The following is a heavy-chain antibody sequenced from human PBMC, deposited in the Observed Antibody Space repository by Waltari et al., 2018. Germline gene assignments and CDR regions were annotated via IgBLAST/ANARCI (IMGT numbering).Heavy chain of an antibody. CDR2: IWFDGSDK. V-gene: IGHV3-30*02. D-gene: IGHD2-2*02. CDR1: GFTFSNFG. Sequence: QVNLVESGGGVVQPGGSLRLSCATSGFTFSNFGMHWVRQAPGKGLEWVVIIWFDGSDKFYADSVRGRFTISRDNSARTLYLDMDSLRLDDTAMYYCAKDAFGNTYLDFWGQGTLVTVSS. J-gene: IGHJ4*02. CDR3: AKDAFGNTYLDF.